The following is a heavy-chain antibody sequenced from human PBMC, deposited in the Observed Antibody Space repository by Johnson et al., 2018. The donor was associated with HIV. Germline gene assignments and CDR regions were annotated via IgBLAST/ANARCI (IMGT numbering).Heavy chain of an antibody. V-gene: IGHV3-9*01. CDR3: AKDERAGQWLVLAFDI. D-gene: IGHD6-19*01. CDR1: GFTFSSYA. Sequence: VLLVESGGGVVQPGRSLRLSCAASGFTFSSYAMHWVRQAPGKGLEWVSGISWNRGSIGYADSVKGRFTISRDNSKNTLYLQMNSLRAEDTAVYYCAKDERAGQWLVLAFDIWGQGTMVTVSS. J-gene: IGHJ3*02. CDR2: ISWNRGSI.